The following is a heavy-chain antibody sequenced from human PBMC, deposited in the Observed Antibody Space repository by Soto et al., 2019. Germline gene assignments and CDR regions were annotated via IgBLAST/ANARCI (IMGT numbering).Heavy chain of an antibody. D-gene: IGHD3-10*01. V-gene: IGHV4-34*01. CDR1: GGSFSGYQ. CDR3: ARGLILWFGELSRRGGYYYYMDV. J-gene: IGHJ6*03. CDR2: INDSGDI. Sequence: QVQLQQWGAGLLKPSETLSLTCAVYGGSFSGYQWSWIRQTPGKGLEWIGGINDSGDINYNPSLKSRVTILVDSPKNQLSLRLSSVTAADTAVYYCARGLILWFGELSRRGGYYYYMDVWGKGTTVTVSS.